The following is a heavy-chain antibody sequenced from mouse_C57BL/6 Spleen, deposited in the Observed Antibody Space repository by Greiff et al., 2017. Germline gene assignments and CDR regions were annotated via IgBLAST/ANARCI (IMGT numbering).Heavy chain of an antibody. CDR1: GYTFTDYE. CDR2: IDPETGGT. J-gene: IGHJ4*01. D-gene: IGHD2-1*01. Sequence: QVQLQQSGAELVRPGASVTLSCKASGYTFTDYEMHWVKQTPVHGLEWIGAIDPETGGTAYNQKFKGKAILTADKSSSTAYMELRSLTSEDSAVYYCTRGELPWAMDYWGQGTSVTVSS. V-gene: IGHV1-15*01. CDR3: TRGELPWAMDY.